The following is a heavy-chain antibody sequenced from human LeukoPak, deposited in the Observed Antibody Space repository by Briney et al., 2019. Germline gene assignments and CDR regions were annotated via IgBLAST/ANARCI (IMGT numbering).Heavy chain of an antibody. CDR3: ARASGDYSAFDI. Sequence: GGSLRLSCAASGFTFSSYGMSWVRQAPGKGLEWVSAISGSGGSTYYADSVKGRFTISRDNSKNTLYLQMNSLRAEDTAVYYCARASGDYSAFDIWGQGTMVTVSS. CDR1: GFTFSSYG. D-gene: IGHD4-17*01. V-gene: IGHV3-23*01. J-gene: IGHJ3*02. CDR2: ISGSGGST.